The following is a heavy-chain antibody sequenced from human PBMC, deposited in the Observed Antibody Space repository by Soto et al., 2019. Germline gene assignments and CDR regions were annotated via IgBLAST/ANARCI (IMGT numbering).Heavy chain of an antibody. Sequence: KPSETLSLTCTVSCGSINTNNYYWGWVRQPPGKGLEWIGSVFYNGTTYYSQSLKSRVTISLATSRTQFSLKLDSVTAADTAVYYCARLVVVSPVENAWGQGTLVTVSS. V-gene: IGHV4-39*01. J-gene: IGHJ5*02. CDR3: ARLVVVSPVENA. CDR1: CGSINTNNYY. D-gene: IGHD2-15*01. CDR2: VFYNGTT.